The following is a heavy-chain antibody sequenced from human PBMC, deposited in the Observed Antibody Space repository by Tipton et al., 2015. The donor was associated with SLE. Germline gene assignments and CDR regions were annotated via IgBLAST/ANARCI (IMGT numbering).Heavy chain of an antibody. J-gene: IGHJ6*02. CDR1: GGSVSSGSYY. CDR2: IYYSGST. CDR3: ARDGTMVRGVGEYYGMDV. D-gene: IGHD3-10*01. V-gene: IGHV4-61*01. Sequence: TLSLTCTVSGGSVSSGSYYWSWIRQPPGKGLEWIGYIYYSGSTNYNPSLKSRVTISVDTSKNQFSLKLSSVTAADTAVYYCARDGTMVRGVGEYYGMDVWGQGTTVTVSS.